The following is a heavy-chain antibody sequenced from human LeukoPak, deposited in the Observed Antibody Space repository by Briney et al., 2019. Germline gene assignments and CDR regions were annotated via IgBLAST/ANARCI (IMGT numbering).Heavy chain of an antibody. CDR2: IRYDGSNK. Sequence: GGSLRLSCAASGLTFSSYGMHWVRQAPGKRLEWVAFIRYDGSNKYYADSVKGRFTISRDNSKNTLYLQMNSLRAEDTAVYYCAKDPSFRPGYFDYWGQGTLVTVSS. V-gene: IGHV3-30*02. J-gene: IGHJ4*02. CDR3: AKDPSFRPGYFDY. CDR1: GLTFSSYG.